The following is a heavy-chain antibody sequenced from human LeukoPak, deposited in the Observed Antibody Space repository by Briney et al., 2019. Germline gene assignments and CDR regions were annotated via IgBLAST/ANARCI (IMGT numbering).Heavy chain of an antibody. J-gene: IGHJ4*02. V-gene: IGHV3-21*01. CDR1: GFTFSSYS. CDR2: ISSSSSYI. D-gene: IGHD3-10*01. CDR3: ARDVIAMVRGAKIDY. Sequence: PGGSLRLSCAASGFTFSSYSMNWVRQAPGKGLEWVSSISSSSSYIYYADSVKGRFTISRDNAKNSLYLQMNSLRAEDTAVYYCARDVIAMVRGAKIDYWGQGTLVTVSS.